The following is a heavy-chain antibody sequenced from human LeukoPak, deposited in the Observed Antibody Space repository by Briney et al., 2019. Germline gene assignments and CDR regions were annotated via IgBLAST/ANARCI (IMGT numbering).Heavy chain of an antibody. V-gene: IGHV4-30-2*01. CDR3: ARGLTIFGVAPDY. Sequence: PSETLSLTCAVSGGSISSGGYSWSWIRQPPGKDLEWIGYIYHSGSTYYNPSLKSRVTISVDRSKNQFSLKLSSVTAADTAVYYCARGLTIFGVAPDYWGQGTLVTVSS. D-gene: IGHD3-3*01. CDR2: IYHSGST. CDR1: GGSISSGGYS. J-gene: IGHJ4*02.